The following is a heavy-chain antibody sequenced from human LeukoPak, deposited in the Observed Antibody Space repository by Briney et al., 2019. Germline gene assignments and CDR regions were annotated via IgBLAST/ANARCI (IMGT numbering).Heavy chain of an antibody. CDR2: TYYSGST. D-gene: IGHD1-26*01. Sequence: SETLSLTCTVSGGPIFSSSFYWGWIRQPPGKGLEWIGSTYYSGSTYYNPSLKSRVTISVDTSKNQFSLRLSSVAAADTAVYYCARRSDSGSDDGEDYFDFWGQGTLVTVSS. J-gene: IGHJ4*02. CDR3: ARRSDSGSDDGEDYFDF. CDR1: GGPIFSSSFY. V-gene: IGHV4-39*01.